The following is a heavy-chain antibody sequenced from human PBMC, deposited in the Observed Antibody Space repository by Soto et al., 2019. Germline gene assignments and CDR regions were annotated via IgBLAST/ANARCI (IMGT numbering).Heavy chain of an antibody. Sequence: PSETLSLTCTVSGGSISSGDYFWTWVRQPPGKGLEWIGCIYYSGNTYYNPSLKSRVTISVDTSKNQFSLKLSSVTAADTAVYYCARQVIVIVPATIDYYYYGMDVWGQGTTVTVSS. CDR2: IYYSGNT. CDR1: GGSISSGDYF. J-gene: IGHJ6*02. V-gene: IGHV4-30-4*01. CDR3: ARQVIVIVPATIDYYYYGMDV. D-gene: IGHD2-2*02.